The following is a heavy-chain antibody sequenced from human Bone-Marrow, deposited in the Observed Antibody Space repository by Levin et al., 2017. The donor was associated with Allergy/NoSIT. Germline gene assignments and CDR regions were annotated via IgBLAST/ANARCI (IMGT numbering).Heavy chain of an antibody. CDR2: ISSSSSYI. D-gene: IGHD3-10*01. CDR1: GFTFSSYS. CDR3: ARVRGVITMVQGVRGAFDI. Sequence: KTGGSLRLSCAASGFTFSSYSMNWVRQAPGKGLEWVSSISSSSSYIYYADSVKGRFTISRDNAKNSLYLQMNSLRAEDTAVYYCARVRGVITMVQGVRGAFDIWGQGTMVTVSS. J-gene: IGHJ3*02. V-gene: IGHV3-21*01.